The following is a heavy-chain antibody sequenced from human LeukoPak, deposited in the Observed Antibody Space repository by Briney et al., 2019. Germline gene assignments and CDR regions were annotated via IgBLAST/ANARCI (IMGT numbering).Heavy chain of an antibody. CDR2: IIPVLNIR. CDR1: GGTFIISA. CDR3: ALDQGLPTPPPYGLDL. J-gene: IGHJ6*02. Sequence: AVTVSFTTSGGTFIISAITWVRQAPGQGKEWMGRIIPVLNIRNYAQEVQGSVTITTDTATSKVSMELSMHRSKETDAAFCALDQGLPTPPPYGLDLWGQGTTVSVSS. V-gene: IGHV1-69*04.